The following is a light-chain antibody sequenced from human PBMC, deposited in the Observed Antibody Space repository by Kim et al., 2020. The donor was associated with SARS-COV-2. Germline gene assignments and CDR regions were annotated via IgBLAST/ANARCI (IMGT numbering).Light chain of an antibody. CDR3: HQYDKSPRT. V-gene: IGKV3-20*01. Sequence: DIVLTQSPGTLSLSPGDRATLSCRASQTISSTYFAWYQHKPGQAPRLLIYGASSRATGIPDRFSGSGSGTDFTLTITRLEPEDFAVYYCHQYDKSPRTFGQGTKVDIK. CDR2: GAS. J-gene: IGKJ1*01. CDR1: QTISSTY.